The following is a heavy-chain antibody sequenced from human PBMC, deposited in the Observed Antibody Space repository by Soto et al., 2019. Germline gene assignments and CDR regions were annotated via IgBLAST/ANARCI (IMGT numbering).Heavy chain of an antibody. D-gene: IGHD1-1*01. CDR2: IPVIGERR. V-gene: IGHV3-23*01. CDR1: GFTFSSYG. Sequence: EVQLLDSGGGLVQPGGSLRLSCADYGFTFSSYGMSWVRQAPGKGLEWVAGIPVIGERRYYADSVKGRFTISRDNAKNTLYLQMNSLRVEDAAVYFCAREGDRYGTVCFDSWGQGTLVTVSS. CDR3: AREGDRYGTVCFDS. J-gene: IGHJ4*02.